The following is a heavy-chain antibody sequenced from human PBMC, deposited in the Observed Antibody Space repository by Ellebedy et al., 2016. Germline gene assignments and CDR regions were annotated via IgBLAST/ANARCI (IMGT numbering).Heavy chain of an antibody. V-gene: IGHV1-3*01. CDR2: IDPDNGNT. J-gene: IGHJ5*02. Sequence: ASVKVSXXTSGYIFSNFALHWVRQAPGQRLEWMGWIDPDNGNTKYSPKFQGRVTFTKDTPASTAYMELRGLRSDDTAVYYCAREVGTISTNWFDPWGQGTLVTVSS. CDR3: AREVGTISTNWFDP. D-gene: IGHD1-1*01. CDR1: GYIFSNFA.